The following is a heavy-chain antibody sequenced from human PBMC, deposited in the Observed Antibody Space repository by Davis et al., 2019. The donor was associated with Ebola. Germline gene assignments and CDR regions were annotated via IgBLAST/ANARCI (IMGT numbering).Heavy chain of an antibody. Sequence: ASVKVSCKASGYTFTSYAMHWVRQAPGQRLEWMGWINAGNGNTKYSQKFQGRVTITRDTSASTAYMELSSLRSEDTAVYYCARSGLSFGVVKYHYGMDVWGKGTTVTVSS. CDR2: INAGNGNT. CDR3: ARSGLSFGVVKYHYGMDV. V-gene: IGHV1-3*01. D-gene: IGHD3-3*01. J-gene: IGHJ6*04. CDR1: GYTFTSYA.